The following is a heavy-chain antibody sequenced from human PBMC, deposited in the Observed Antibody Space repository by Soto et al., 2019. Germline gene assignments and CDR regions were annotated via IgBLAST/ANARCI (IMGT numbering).Heavy chain of an antibody. CDR2: IYYSGST. CDR3: ARQGSSWYLGYYYYYGIDV. J-gene: IGHJ6*02. CDR1: GGSISSSSYY. V-gene: IGHV4-39*01. Sequence: AETLSLTCTVSGGSISSSSYYWGWIRQPPGKGLEWIGSIYYSGSTYYNPSLKSRVTISVDTSKNQFSLKLSSVTAADTAVYYCARQGSSWYLGYYYYYGIDVWGQGTTVTVSS. D-gene: IGHD6-13*01.